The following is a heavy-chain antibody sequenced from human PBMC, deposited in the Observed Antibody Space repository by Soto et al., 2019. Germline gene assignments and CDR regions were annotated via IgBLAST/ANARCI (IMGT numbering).Heavy chain of an antibody. CDR3: ASYYSSGWYGYFDY. CDR1: GGTFSSYA. J-gene: IGHJ4*02. D-gene: IGHD6-19*01. Sequence: SVKVSCKASGGTFSSYAISWVRQAPGQGLEWMGGIIPIFGTANYAQKFQGGVTITADESTSTAYMELSSLRSEDTAVYYCASYYSSGWYGYFDYWGQGTLVTVSS. V-gene: IGHV1-69*13. CDR2: IIPIFGTA.